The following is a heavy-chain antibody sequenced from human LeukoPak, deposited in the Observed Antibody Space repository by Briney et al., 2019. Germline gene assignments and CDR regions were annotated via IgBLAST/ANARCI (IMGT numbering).Heavy chain of an antibody. CDR2: ISSSSSTI. V-gene: IGHV3-48*01. CDR1: GFTFSSYS. CDR3: AKDPGYSSSWYNWFDP. J-gene: IGHJ5*02. D-gene: IGHD6-13*01. Sequence: GGSLRLSCAASGFTFSSYSMNWVRQAPGKGLEWVSYISSSSSTIYYADSVKGRFTISRDNSKNTLYLQMNSLRAEDTAVYYCAKDPGYSSSWYNWFDPWGQGTLVTVSS.